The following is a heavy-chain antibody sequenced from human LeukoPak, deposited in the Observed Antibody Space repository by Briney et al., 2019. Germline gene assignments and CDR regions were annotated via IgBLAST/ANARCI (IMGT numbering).Heavy chain of an antibody. J-gene: IGHJ4*02. CDR1: GFPFSSYS. Sequence: GGSLRLSCAASGFPFSSYSMNWVRQAPGEGLEWVSYISSSRTTSYADSVKGRFTISRDNAKNSLYLQMNSLRAEDTAVYYCARDLEGSGSFYRPSYDYWGQGTLVAVSS. CDR2: ISSSRTT. CDR3: ARDLEGSGSFYRPSYDY. D-gene: IGHD3-10*01. V-gene: IGHV3-48*01.